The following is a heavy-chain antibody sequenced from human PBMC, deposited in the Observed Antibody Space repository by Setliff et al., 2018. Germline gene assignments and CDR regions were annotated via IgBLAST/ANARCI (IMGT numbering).Heavy chain of an antibody. CDR3: TRDIVVFTDIDYYYSGMDV. D-gene: IGHD2-21*01. Sequence: GGSLRLSCAASGSAFNTYWMHWVRQVPGKGLVWVARINGDGSVANYADAVKGRFTISRDNAKNTLSLQMNTLKAEDTAVYYCTRDIVVFTDIDYYYSGMDVWGQGTAVTVSS. V-gene: IGHV3-74*01. CDR1: GSAFNTYW. CDR2: INGDGSVA. J-gene: IGHJ6*02.